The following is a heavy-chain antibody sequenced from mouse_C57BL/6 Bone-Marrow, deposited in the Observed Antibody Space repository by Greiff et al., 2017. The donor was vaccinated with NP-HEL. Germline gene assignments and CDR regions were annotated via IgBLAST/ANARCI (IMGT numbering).Heavy chain of an antibody. Sequence: DVKLVESGGDLVKPGGSLKLSCAASGFTFSSYGMSWVRQTPDKRLEWVATISSGGSYTYYPDSVKGRFTISRDNAKNTLYLQMSSLKSEDTAMYYCATRGGYWGQGTTLTVSS. D-gene: IGHD2-12*01. CDR3: ATRGGY. CDR2: ISSGGSYT. V-gene: IGHV5-6*02. CDR1: GFTFSSYG. J-gene: IGHJ2*01.